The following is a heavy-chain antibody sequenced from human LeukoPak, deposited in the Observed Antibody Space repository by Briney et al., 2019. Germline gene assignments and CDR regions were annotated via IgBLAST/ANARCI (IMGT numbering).Heavy chain of an antibody. CDR2: INPNSGGT. Sequence: GASVKVSCKASGYTFTGYYMHWVRQAPGQGLEWMGWINPNSGGTNYAQKFQGRVTMTRDTSISTAYMELSRLRSDDTAVYYCAREPVFDSPGFDYWGQGTLVTVSS. CDR3: AREPVFDSPGFDY. D-gene: IGHD3-9*01. CDR1: GYTFTGYY. J-gene: IGHJ4*02. V-gene: IGHV1-2*02.